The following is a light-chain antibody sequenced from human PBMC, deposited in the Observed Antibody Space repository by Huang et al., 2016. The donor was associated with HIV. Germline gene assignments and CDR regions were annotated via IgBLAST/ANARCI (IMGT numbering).Light chain of an antibody. CDR1: QTIDNH. CDR3: QQGYVTPWT. J-gene: IGKJ1*01. V-gene: IGKV1-39*01. CDR2: VAS. Sequence: DIQMTQSPSSLSASVGDRVTITCRASQTIDNHLNWYQQKPGKAPKLLISVASILQSGVPSRFSGGGSGTFFTLTINGLQPEDSASYYCQQGYVTPWTFGQGTKVEIK.